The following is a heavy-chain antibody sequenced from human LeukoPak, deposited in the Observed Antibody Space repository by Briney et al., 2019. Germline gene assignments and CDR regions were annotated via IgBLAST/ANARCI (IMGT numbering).Heavy chain of an antibody. V-gene: IGHV1-2*02. CDR3: ASGRQECNCGSGYARHREVFDY. Sequence: ASVKVSCKASGYTFTVYCMHWVRQAPGPGLERMGWINPNSGGTNYAQEFQGRVTMTRDTSISTAYMELRRLRSDDTAVYYCASGRQECNCGSGYARHREVFDYWGQGTLVTVSS. D-gene: IGHD2-15*01. J-gene: IGHJ4*02. CDR1: GYTFTVYC. CDR2: INPNSGGT.